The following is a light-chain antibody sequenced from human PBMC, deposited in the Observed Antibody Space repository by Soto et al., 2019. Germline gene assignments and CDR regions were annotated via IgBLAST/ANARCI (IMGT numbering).Light chain of an antibody. CDR3: QPYDFLMIT. J-gene: IGKJ5*01. CDR1: QDISNY. V-gene: IGKV1-33*01. CDR2: XAX. Sequence: DIQMTQSPSSLSASVGDRVTITCQASQDISNYLNWYQQKPGKAPXXLXXXAXXXXTGXPSSLSGSGSGTDFTFTISSLQPEDIATYYCQPYDFLMITFGQGTRLEIK.